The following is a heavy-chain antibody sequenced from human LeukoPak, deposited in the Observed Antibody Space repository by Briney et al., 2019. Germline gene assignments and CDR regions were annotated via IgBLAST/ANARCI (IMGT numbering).Heavy chain of an antibody. D-gene: IGHD2-21*01. CDR1: GFTFSDHY. CDR2: TRNKANSYTT. Sequence: PGGSLRLSCAASGFTFSDHYMDWVRQAPGKGLEWVGRTRNKANSYTTVYAASVKGRFTISRDDSKNSLYLQMNSLKTEDTAVYYCARGMTSQASYYYYMDVWGKGTTVTVSS. V-gene: IGHV3-72*01. J-gene: IGHJ6*03. CDR3: ARGMTSQASYYYYMDV.